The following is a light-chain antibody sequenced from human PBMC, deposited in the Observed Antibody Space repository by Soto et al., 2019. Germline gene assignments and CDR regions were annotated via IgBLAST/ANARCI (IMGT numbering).Light chain of an antibody. CDR2: DAS. CDR1: QSVSSY. J-gene: IGKJ5*01. V-gene: IGKV3-11*01. Sequence: MVLTQSPATLSFSPPERATLSSSASQSVSSYLAWYQQKPGQAPRLLIYDASNRATGIPARFSGSGSGTDFTLTISSLEPEDFAVYYCQQRSNWPPITFGQGTRLEIK. CDR3: QQRSNWPPIT.